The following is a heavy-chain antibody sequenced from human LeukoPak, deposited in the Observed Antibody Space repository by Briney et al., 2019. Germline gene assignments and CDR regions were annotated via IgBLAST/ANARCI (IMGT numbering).Heavy chain of an antibody. CDR3: ARERGVYYYGSGSYYNHAYFDY. V-gene: IGHV1-46*01. J-gene: IGHJ4*02. CDR2: IYPRDGST. CDR1: GYTFTSNY. Sequence: ASVKVSCKASGYTFTSNYIHWVRQAPGQGLEWMGMIYPRDGSTSYAQKLQGRVTMTTDTSTSTAYMELRSLRSDDTAVYYCARERGVYYYGSGSYYNHAYFDYWGQGTLVTVSS. D-gene: IGHD3-10*01.